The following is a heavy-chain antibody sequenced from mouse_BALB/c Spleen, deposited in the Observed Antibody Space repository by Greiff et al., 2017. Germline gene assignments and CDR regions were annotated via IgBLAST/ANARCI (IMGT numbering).Heavy chain of an antibody. CDR2: IWAGGST. J-gene: IGHJ4*01. V-gene: IGHV2-9*02. Sequence: QVQLQQSGPGLVAPSQSLSITCTVSGFSLTSYGVHWVRQPPGKGLEWLGVIWAGGSTNYNSALMSRLSISKDNSKSQVFLKMNSLQTDDTAMYYCARGNYRYDGYAMDYWGQGTSVTVSS. CDR3: ARGNYRYDGYAMDY. CDR1: GFSLTSYG. D-gene: IGHD2-14*01.